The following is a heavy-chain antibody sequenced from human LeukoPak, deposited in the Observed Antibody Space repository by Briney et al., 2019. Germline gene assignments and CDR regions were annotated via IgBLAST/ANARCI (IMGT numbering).Heavy chain of an antibody. D-gene: IGHD4-17*01. V-gene: IGHV3-66*01. CDR1: GFTVSSNY. Sequence: GGSLTLSWAASGFTVSSNYMSWVRQPPGKGLEWVSVIYSGGSTYYADSVKGRFTISRDNSKNTLYLQMNSLRAEDTAVYYCASTFYGDSPPYWGQGTLVTVSS. CDR2: IYSGGST. CDR3: ASTFYGDSPPY. J-gene: IGHJ4*02.